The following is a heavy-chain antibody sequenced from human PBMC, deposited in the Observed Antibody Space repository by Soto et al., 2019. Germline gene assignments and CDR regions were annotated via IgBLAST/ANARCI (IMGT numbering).Heavy chain of an antibody. CDR2: ISAYNGNT. D-gene: IGHD3-16*01. J-gene: IGHJ4*02. Sequence: QVQLVQSGAEVKKPGASVKVSCKASGYTFTSYGISWVLQAPGQGLEWMGWISAYNGNTNYAQKIQGRDTMTTDTSTSTAYIELRSLRSDDTAVYYCARDEQGVFLHYWGQGTLVTVSS. CDR3: ARDEQGVFLHY. CDR1: GYTFTSYG. V-gene: IGHV1-18*01.